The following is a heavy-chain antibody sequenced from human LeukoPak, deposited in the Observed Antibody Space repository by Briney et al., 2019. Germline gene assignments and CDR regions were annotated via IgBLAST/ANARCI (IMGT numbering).Heavy chain of an antibody. D-gene: IGHD6-6*01. CDR1: GFSLSTSGMC. Sequence: SGPTLVNPTQTLTLTCTFSGFSLSTSGMCVSWIRQPPGKALEWLARIDWDDDKYYSTFLKTRLTISKDTSKNQVVLTMTNMDPVDTATYYCARIQCIAARPDYWGQGTLVTVSS. CDR3: ARIQCIAARPDY. V-gene: IGHV2-70*11. CDR2: IDWDDDK. J-gene: IGHJ4*02.